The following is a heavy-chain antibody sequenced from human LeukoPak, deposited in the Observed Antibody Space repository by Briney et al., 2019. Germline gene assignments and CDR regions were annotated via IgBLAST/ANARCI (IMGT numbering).Heavy chain of an antibody. J-gene: IGHJ4*02. V-gene: IGHV1-18*04. CDR3: VRDTLWFGELLRGFDY. CDR1: GYTFTSNG. CDR2: ISGYNGNT. D-gene: IGHD3-10*01. Sequence: ASVKVSCKASGYTFTSNGISWVRQARGQGLEWMGWISGYNGNTNYAQKLQGRVTMTTDTSTSTAYMELRSLRSDDTAVYYCVRDTLWFGELLRGFDYWGQGTLVTVSS.